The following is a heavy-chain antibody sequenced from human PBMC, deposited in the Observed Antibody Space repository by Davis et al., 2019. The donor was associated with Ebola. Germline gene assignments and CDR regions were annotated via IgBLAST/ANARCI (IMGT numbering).Heavy chain of an antibody. CDR1: GYTFTSYA. CDR3: ARSDYGDYLEYFQH. V-gene: IGHV1-69*13. CDR2: IIPIFGTA. J-gene: IGHJ1*01. D-gene: IGHD4-17*01. Sequence: SVKVSCKASGYTFTSYAMNWVRQAPGQGLEWMGGIIPIFGTANYAQKFQGRVTITADESTSTAYMELSSLRSEDTAVYYCARSDYGDYLEYFQHWGQGTLVTVSS.